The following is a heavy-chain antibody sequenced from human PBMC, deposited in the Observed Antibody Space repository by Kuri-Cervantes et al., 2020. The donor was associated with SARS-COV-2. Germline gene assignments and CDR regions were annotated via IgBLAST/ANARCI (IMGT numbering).Heavy chain of an antibody. CDR2: VHYNGNT. J-gene: IGHJ5*02. CDR3: ARLPLLDLSGYSPAGYPWFDP. V-gene: IGHV4-39*01. Sequence: SETLSLTCTASGGSISSSYFWGWIRQPPGKGLEWIGSVHYNGNTYHNPSLKSRLTISVDMSKNQFSLNLSSVTAADTAVYYCARLPLLDLSGYSPAGYPWFDPWGLGTLVTVSS. CDR1: GGSISSSYF. D-gene: IGHD5-12*01.